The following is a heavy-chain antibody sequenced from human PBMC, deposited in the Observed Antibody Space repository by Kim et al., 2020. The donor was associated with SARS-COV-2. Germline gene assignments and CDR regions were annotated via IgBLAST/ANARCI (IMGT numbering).Heavy chain of an antibody. CDR1: GFTFSSYD. V-gene: IGHV3-13*04. D-gene: IGHD3-10*01. J-gene: IGHJ6*02. Sequence: GGSLRLSCAASGFTFSSYDMHWVRQATGKGLEWVSAIGTAGDTYYPGSVKGRFTISRENAKNSLYLQMNSLRAGDTAVYYCARGRHYGSGSYSTSLYYYYGMDVWGQGTTVTVSS. CDR3: ARGRHYGSGSYSTSLYYYYGMDV. CDR2: IGTAGDT.